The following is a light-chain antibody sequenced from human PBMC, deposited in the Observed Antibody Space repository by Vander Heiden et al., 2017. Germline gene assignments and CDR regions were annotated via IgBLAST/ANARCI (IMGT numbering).Light chain of an antibody. V-gene: IGLV2-14*01. J-gene: IGLJ2*01. Sequence: QPALTQPASVSGSPGQPITISCTGTSSDVDGYNYVSWYQQHPGKAPKLMIYDVSNRPSGVSNRFSGSKSGNTASLTISGLQAEDEADYYCSSYTSSSTPYVVFGGGTRLTVL. CDR3: SSYTSSSTPYVV. CDR2: DVS. CDR1: SSDVDGYNY.